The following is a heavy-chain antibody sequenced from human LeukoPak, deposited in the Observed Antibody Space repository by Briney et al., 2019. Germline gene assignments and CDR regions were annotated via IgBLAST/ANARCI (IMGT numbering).Heavy chain of an antibody. CDR1: GFNFRSYW. Sequence: GGSMRLSCVASGFNFRSYWMSWVRQAPGKGLEWVATIKQDGSETPYVDSVKGRFTISRDNAKNSLDLQMNSLRADDTAVYYCARFWDYDSSGYADALDIWGQGTMVTVSS. J-gene: IGHJ3*02. CDR2: IKQDGSET. D-gene: IGHD3-22*01. V-gene: IGHV3-7*01. CDR3: ARFWDYDSSGYADALDI.